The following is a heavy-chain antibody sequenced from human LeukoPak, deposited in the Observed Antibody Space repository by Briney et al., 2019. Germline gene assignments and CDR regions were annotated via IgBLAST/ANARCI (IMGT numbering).Heavy chain of an antibody. V-gene: IGHV3-23*01. CDR2: IGGSGDFT. CDR1: GFTFSTYA. Sequence: GGSLRLSCAASGFTFSTYAMSWVRQAPGKGLEWVSTIGGSGDFTYYAEYVRGRFTISRDNSEKTLYLQMNSLRAEDTAVYYCAKADRGWGVITKDWGQGTLVTVSS. CDR3: AKADRGWGVITKD. J-gene: IGHJ4*02. D-gene: IGHD3-10*01.